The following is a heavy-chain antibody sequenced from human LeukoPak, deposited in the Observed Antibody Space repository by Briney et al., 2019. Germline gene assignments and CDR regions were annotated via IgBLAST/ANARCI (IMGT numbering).Heavy chain of an antibody. V-gene: IGHV1-46*01. D-gene: IGHD6-19*01. CDR3: ARILDSAWGELGY. CDR1: GYTFTSYY. CDR2: INPSGSST. J-gene: IGHJ4*02. Sequence: VASVKVSCKASGYTFTSYYMHWVRQAPGQGLEWMGIINPSGSSTIYAQNFQGRVTMTRDMSTSTVYMELSSLRAEDTAVYYCARILDSAWGELGYWGQGTLVTVSS.